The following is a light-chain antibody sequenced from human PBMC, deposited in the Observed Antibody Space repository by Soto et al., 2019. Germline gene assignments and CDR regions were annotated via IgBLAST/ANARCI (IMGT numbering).Light chain of an antibody. Sequence: EIQMTQSPSTLYASVGDRVTITCRASQNINNWLAWFQQKPGEAPKLLIYDASTLESGVPSRFSGSGSGTEFTLTISSLQPDDYATYSCQHYNVYYMYTFGQGTKVDI. CDR2: DAS. CDR1: QNINNW. V-gene: IGKV1-5*01. CDR3: QHYNVYYMYT. J-gene: IGKJ2*01.